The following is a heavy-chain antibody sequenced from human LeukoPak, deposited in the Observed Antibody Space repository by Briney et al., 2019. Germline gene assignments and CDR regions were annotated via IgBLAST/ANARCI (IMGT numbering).Heavy chain of an antibody. V-gene: IGHV3-53*01. D-gene: IGHD4/OR15-4a*01. CDR2: FHDSGDDT. Sequence: PGGSLRLSCAASGFTVSSNYMSWVRQAPGKGVEWVSGFHDSGDDTYYADSVKGRFTISRDNSKSTLYLQMNSLRAEDTAVYYCARRAGAYSHPYDYWGQGTLVTVSS. J-gene: IGHJ4*02. CDR1: GFTVSSNY. CDR3: ARRAGAYSHPYDY.